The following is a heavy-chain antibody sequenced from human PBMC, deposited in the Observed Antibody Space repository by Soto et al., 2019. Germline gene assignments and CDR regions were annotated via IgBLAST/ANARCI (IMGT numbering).Heavy chain of an antibody. J-gene: IGHJ4*02. V-gene: IGHV3-23*01. CDR2: ISGGGEFT. CDR3: ARGYSYFDY. D-gene: IGHD2-2*02. Sequence: GGSLRLSCAASGITFSSYAMTWVRQAPGKGLEWVSSISGGGEFTSYADSVKGRFTISRDNSKNTLYLQMNSLRAEDTAVYYCARGYSYFDYWGQGTLVTVSS. CDR1: GITFSSYA.